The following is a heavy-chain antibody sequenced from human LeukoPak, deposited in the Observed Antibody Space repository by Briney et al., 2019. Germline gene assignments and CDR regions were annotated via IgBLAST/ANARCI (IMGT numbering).Heavy chain of an antibody. Sequence: GASVKVSCKASGGTFSSYAISWVRQAPGQGLEWMGGIIPIFGTANYAQKFQGRVTITADESTSTAYMELSSLRSEDTAVYYCASRGPGLNDYGDYEGFDYWGQGTLVTVSS. D-gene: IGHD4-17*01. CDR3: ASRGPGLNDYGDYEGFDY. CDR1: GGTFSSYA. V-gene: IGHV1-69*13. CDR2: IIPIFGTA. J-gene: IGHJ4*02.